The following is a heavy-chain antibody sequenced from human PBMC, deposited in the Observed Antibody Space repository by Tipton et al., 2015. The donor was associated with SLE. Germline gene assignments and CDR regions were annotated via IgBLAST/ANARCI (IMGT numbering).Heavy chain of an antibody. J-gene: IGHJ3*02. CDR2: INHSGRT. V-gene: IGHV4-34*01. D-gene: IGHD6-13*01. CDR3: ARQLPYSSSLYGRGGAFDI. Sequence: TLSLTCAVYGGSFSGYYWRWSREPPWRGVVWVGEINHSGRTNYNPSPKSRDTISVDTSKNQFSLKLSSVTAAGTAVYYCARQLPYSSSLYGRGGAFDIWGQGTMVTVSS. CDR1: GGSFSGYY.